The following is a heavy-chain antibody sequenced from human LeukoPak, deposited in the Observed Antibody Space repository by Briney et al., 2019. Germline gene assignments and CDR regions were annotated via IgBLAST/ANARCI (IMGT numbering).Heavy chain of an antibody. Sequence: SETLSLTCTVSGGSISSYYWSWIRQPPGKGLEWIGYIYYSGSTNYNPSLKSRVTISVDTSKSQFSLKLSSVTAADTAVYYCARRYYYDSSGYYYFDYWGQGTLVTVSS. CDR1: GGSISSYY. CDR3: ARRYYYDSSGYYYFDY. D-gene: IGHD3-22*01. CDR2: IYYSGST. J-gene: IGHJ4*02. V-gene: IGHV4-59*08.